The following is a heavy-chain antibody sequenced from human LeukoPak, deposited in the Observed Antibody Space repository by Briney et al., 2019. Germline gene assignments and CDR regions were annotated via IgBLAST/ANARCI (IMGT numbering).Heavy chain of an antibody. V-gene: IGHV1-69*05. J-gene: IGHJ2*01. CDR3: GTDSGATDL. D-gene: IGHD1-1*01. CDR2: ILPLYGSG. CDR1: EDTFHSYG. Sequence: GASVKVSCKASEDTFHSYGFNWVRHAPGQGLEWVGGILPLYGSGNYPEKFQDRISITTDDSTSTVILELNNLTSDDTAIYYCGTDSGATDLWGSGTLVTVSS.